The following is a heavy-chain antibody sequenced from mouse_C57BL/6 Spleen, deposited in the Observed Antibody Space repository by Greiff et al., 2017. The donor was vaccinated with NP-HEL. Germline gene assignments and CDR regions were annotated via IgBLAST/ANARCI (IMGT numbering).Heavy chain of an antibody. Sequence: EVQLQQSGPELVKPGASVKISCKASGYSFTGYYMNWVKQSPEKSLEWIGEINPSTGGTTYNQKFKAKATLTVDKSSSTAYMQLKSLTSEDSAVYYCARGSSGYSFDYWGQGTTLTVSS. CDR2: INPSTGGT. D-gene: IGHD3-2*02. J-gene: IGHJ2*01. CDR3: ARGSSGYSFDY. V-gene: IGHV1-42*01. CDR1: GYSFTGYY.